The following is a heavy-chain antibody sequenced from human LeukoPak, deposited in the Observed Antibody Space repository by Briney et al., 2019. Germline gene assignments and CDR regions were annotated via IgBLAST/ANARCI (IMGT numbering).Heavy chain of an antibody. CDR1: GASISDYF. CDR2: VYSSGST. D-gene: IGHD5-24*01. CDR3: ARELSGWLYYFDY. Sequence: PSETLSHTCSVSGASISDYFWSWIRQPAGKGLEWIGRVYSSGSTSYNPSLKTRVTMSLNTSKNHFSLNLNSVTAADTAVYFCARELSGWLYYFDYWGQGTLVTVSS. J-gene: IGHJ4*02. V-gene: IGHV4-4*07.